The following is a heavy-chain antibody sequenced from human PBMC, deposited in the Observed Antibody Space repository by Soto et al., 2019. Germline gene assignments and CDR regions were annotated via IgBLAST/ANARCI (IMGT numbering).Heavy chain of an antibody. J-gene: IGHJ4*02. D-gene: IGHD6-13*01. Sequence: QVQLVQSGAEVKKTGASVEVSCKASGYTFISYGISWVRQAPGQGLEWMGWISAYNGKTNYAQKFQGRVTMTTDTSASPAYMELRSLRSDDTAGHYCARAGFSTSWLVILATAAPGVEMDHWGQGTLVTVSS. V-gene: IGHV1-18*01. CDR2: ISAYNGKT. CDR3: ARAGFSTSWLVILATAAPGVEMDH. CDR1: GYTFISYG.